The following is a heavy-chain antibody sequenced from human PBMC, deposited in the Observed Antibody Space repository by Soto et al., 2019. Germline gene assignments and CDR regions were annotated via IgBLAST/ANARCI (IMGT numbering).Heavy chain of an antibody. V-gene: IGHV3-48*01. Sequence: GGSLRLSCAASGFTFSSYSMNWVRQAPGKGLEWVSGISSSSSSIYYADSVKGRFTISRDNFKNTLYLQMNSLRAEDTAVYYCAKAWFSYYYYYMDVWGKGTTVTVSS. CDR1: GFTFSSYS. CDR3: AKAWFSYYYYYMDV. D-gene: IGHD3-10*01. CDR2: ISSSSSSI. J-gene: IGHJ6*03.